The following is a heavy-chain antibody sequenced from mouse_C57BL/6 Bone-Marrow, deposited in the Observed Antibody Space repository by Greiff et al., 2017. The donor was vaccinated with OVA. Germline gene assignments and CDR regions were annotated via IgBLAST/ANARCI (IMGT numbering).Heavy chain of an antibody. D-gene: IGHD1-1*01. J-gene: IGHJ3*01. V-gene: IGHV1-5*01. CDR1: GYTFTSYW. CDR2: IYPGNSDT. CDR3: TRSYYGSSSWFAY. Sequence: VQLQQSGTVLARPGASVKMSCKTSGYTFTSYWMHWVKQRPGQGLEWIGAIYPGNSDTSYNQKFKGKATLSAVTSAIPAYMELSSLTNEDSAVYYCTRSYYGSSSWFAYWGQGTLVTVSA.